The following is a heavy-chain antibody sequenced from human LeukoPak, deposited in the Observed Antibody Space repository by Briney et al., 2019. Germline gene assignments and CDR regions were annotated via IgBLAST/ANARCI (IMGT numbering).Heavy chain of an antibody. V-gene: IGHV4-39*07. Sequence: SETLSLTCTVSGGSISSSSYYWGWIRQPPGKELEWIGSIYYSGSTYYNPSLKSRVSISVDMSKNQFSLKVSSVTAADTAVYYCARGRTMVRGVFPYWGQGTLVTVSS. CDR1: GGSISSSSYY. CDR3: ARGRTMVRGVFPY. CDR2: IYYSGST. D-gene: IGHD3-10*01. J-gene: IGHJ4*02.